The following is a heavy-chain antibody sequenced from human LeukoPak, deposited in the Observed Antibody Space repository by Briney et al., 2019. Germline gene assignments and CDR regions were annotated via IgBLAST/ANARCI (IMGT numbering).Heavy chain of an antibody. CDR1: GYTLTELS. J-gene: IGHJ4*02. CDR2: FDPEDGET. V-gene: IGHV1-24*01. CDR3: ARGGDYGDYVFPPLDY. D-gene: IGHD4-17*01. Sequence: ASVKVSCKVSGYTLTELSMHWVRQAPGKGLEWMGGFDPEDGETIYAQKFQGRVTMTEDTSTDTAYMELSSLRSEDTAVYYCARGGDYGDYVFPPLDYWGQGTLVTVSS.